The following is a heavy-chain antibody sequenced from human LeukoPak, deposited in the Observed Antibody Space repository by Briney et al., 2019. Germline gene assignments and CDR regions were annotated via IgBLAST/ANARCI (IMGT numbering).Heavy chain of an antibody. CDR3: ARGTDSSASDY. D-gene: IGHD3-22*01. CDR1: GGSISSGGYS. V-gene: IGHV4-30-2*01. Sequence: PSETLSLTCAVSGGSISSGGYSWSWIRQPPGKGLEWIGYIYHSGSTCYNPSLKSRVTISVDRSKNQFSLKLSSVTAADTAVYYCARGTDSSASDYWGQGTLVTVSS. CDR2: IYHSGST. J-gene: IGHJ4*02.